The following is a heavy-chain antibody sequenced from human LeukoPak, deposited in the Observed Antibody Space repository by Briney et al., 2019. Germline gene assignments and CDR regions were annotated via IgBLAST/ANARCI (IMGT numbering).Heavy chain of an antibody. J-gene: IGHJ3*02. V-gene: IGHV4-59*01. CDR2: IYYSGST. Sequence: SETLSLTCTVSGGSISTYYWSWIRQPPGKGLEWIGYIYYSGSTNYNPPLKSRVTISVDTSKNQFSLKLSSVTAADTAVYYCARPYYSSSWPDAFDIWGQGTMVTVSS. CDR1: GGSISTYY. D-gene: IGHD6-13*01. CDR3: ARPYYSSSWPDAFDI.